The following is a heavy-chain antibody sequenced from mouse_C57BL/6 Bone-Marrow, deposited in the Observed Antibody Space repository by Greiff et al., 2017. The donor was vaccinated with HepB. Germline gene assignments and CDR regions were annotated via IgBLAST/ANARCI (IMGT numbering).Heavy chain of an antibody. V-gene: IGHV5-16*01. CDR3: ARDQDYGSSHWYFDV. CDR2: INYDGSST. Sequence: EVQLVESEGGLVQPGSSMKLSCTASGFTFSDYYMAWVRQVPEKGLEWVANINYDGSSTYYLDSLKSRFIISRDNAKNILYLQMSSLKSEDTATYYCARDQDYGSSHWYFDVWGTGTTVTVSS. D-gene: IGHD1-1*01. J-gene: IGHJ1*03. CDR1: GFTFSDYY.